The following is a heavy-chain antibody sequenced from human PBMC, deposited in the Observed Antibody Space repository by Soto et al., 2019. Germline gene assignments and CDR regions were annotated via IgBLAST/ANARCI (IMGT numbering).Heavy chain of an antibody. D-gene: IGHD4-17*01. J-gene: IGHJ6*02. CDR2: ISYDGSNK. CDR3: AKLDYGDYVGYYYYGMDV. V-gene: IGHV3-30*18. Sequence: GESLKISCAASGFTFSSYGMHWARQAPGKGLEWVAVISYDGSNKYYADSVKGRFTISRDNSKNTLYLQMNSLRAEDTAVYYCAKLDYGDYVGYYYYGMDVWGQGTTVTVSS. CDR1: GFTFSSYG.